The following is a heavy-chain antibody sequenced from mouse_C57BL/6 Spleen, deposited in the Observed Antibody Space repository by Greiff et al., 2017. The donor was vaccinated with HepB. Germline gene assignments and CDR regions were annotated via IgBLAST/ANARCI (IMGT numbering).Heavy chain of an antibody. Sequence: EVQLQQSGPELVKPGASVKMSCKASGYTFTDYNMHWVKQSHGKSLEWIGYINPNNGVTSYNQKFKGKATLTVNKSSSTAYMELRSLTSEDSAVYYCAFYYYGSSYYWGQGTTLTVSS. CDR3: AFYYYGSSYY. J-gene: IGHJ2*01. CDR1: GYTFTDYN. V-gene: IGHV1-22*01. D-gene: IGHD1-1*01. CDR2: INPNNGVT.